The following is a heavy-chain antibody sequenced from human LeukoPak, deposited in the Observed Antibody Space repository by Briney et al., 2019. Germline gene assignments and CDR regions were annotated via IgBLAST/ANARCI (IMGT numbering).Heavy chain of an antibody. CDR1: GFTFSSYA. V-gene: IGHV3-13*01. Sequence: GGSLRLSCAASGFTFSSYAMHWVRQAPGKGLEWVSAIGTAGDTYYPGSVKGRFTISRENAKNSLYLQMNSLRAGDTAVYYCARYSGSPLFGYYFDYWGQGTLVTVSS. CDR3: ARYSGSPLFGYYFDY. CDR2: IGTAGDT. J-gene: IGHJ4*02. D-gene: IGHD1-26*01.